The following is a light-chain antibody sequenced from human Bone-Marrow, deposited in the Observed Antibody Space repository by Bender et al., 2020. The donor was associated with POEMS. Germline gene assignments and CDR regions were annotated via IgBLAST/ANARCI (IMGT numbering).Light chain of an antibody. V-gene: IGLV2-11*01. CDR1: SSDVGGYNY. Sequence: QSVLTQPASVSGSPGQSITISCTGTSSDVGGYNYVSWYQQHPGKAPKLMIYDVTKRPSGVPDRFSGSKSGNTASLTISGLQAEDEGDYYCCSYAGDPYVFGTGTKVTVL. CDR3: CSYAGDPYV. CDR2: DVT. J-gene: IGLJ1*01.